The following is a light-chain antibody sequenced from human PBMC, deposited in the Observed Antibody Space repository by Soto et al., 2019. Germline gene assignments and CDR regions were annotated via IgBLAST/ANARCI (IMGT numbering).Light chain of an antibody. CDR3: QSYDSTNVF. J-gene: IGLJ2*01. CDR1: RGRIADNY. Sequence: FMLTQPHSVSESPGKTGTLSCNRQRGRIADNYVQWYQQRPGSSPTTVMYEDDQRPSGVPDRFSGSIDSSSNSASLTISGLKTEDEADYYCQSYDSTNVFFGGGTKLTVL. V-gene: IGLV6-57*01. CDR2: EDD.